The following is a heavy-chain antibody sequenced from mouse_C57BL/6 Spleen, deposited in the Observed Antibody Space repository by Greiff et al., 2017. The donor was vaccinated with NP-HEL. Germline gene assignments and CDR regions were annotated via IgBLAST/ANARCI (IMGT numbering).Heavy chain of an antibody. CDR2: ISDGGRYT. V-gene: IGHV5-4*01. CDR1: GFTFSSYA. CDR3: ARDHSGAMDY. D-gene: IGHD1-2*01. Sequence: EVQLVESGGGLVKPGGSLKLSCAASGFTFSSYAMSWVRQTPEKRLEWVATISDGGRYTYYPDNVKGRCTISRDNAKNNLYLQMSHLKSEDTAMYYCARDHSGAMDYWGQGTSVTVSS. J-gene: IGHJ4*01.